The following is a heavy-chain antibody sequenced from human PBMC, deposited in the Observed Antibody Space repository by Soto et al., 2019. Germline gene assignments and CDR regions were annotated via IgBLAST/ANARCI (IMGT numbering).Heavy chain of an antibody. Sequence: GGSLRLSCAASGLTFSIFSMSWVRQAPGKGLEWISYVNAAANDIYYTDSVRGRFTISRDNAKNSLYLQMNSLRDDDTAVYYCVRDRMWEQWLGPHDAFEIWGQGTMVTVSS. CDR2: VNAAANDI. CDR1: GLTFSIFS. CDR3: VRDRMWEQWLGPHDAFEI. D-gene: IGHD6-19*01. J-gene: IGHJ3*02. V-gene: IGHV3-48*02.